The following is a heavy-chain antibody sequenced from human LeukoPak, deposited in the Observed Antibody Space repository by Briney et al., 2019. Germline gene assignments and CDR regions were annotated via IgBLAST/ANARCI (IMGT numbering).Heavy chain of an antibody. J-gene: IGHJ4*02. Sequence: GGCLRLSCAASGFTVITNDMTWVRQAPGKGLEWVSVLYSDGNTKYADSVQGRFTISRDNSKNTLYLEMNSLSPDDTAVYYCARGVEPLAANTLAYWGQGTLVSVSS. CDR3: ARGVEPLAANTLAY. CDR1: GFTVITND. V-gene: IGHV3-53*01. CDR2: LYSDGNT. D-gene: IGHD1-14*01.